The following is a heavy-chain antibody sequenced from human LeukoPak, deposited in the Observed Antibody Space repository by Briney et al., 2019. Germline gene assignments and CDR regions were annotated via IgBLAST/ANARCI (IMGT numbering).Heavy chain of an antibody. CDR2: INPSGAST. Sequence: ASVKVSCKASGYTFTDFYMNWVRQAPGQGLEWMGIINPSGASTRYAQKFQGRVTMTRDTSTSTVYMELSSLRSEDTAVYYCAMRSEYQLLTFDYWGQGTLVTVSS. D-gene: IGHD2-2*01. CDR1: GYTFTDFY. J-gene: IGHJ4*02. V-gene: IGHV1-46*01. CDR3: AMRSEYQLLTFDY.